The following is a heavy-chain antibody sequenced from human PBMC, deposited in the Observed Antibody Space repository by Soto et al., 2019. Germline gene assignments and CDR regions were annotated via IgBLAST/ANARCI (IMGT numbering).Heavy chain of an antibody. D-gene: IGHD1-26*01. CDR1: GYSFTSYW. J-gene: IGHJ4*02. CDR3: ARHSGNYFRSQYYFDY. CDR2: IDPSDSYT. Sequence: GSLKISCKGSGYSFTSYWISWVRQMPGKGLEWMGRIDPSDSYTNYSPSFQGHVTISADKSISTAYLQWSSLKASDTAMYYCARHSGNYFRSQYYFDYWGQGILVTVSS. V-gene: IGHV5-10-1*01.